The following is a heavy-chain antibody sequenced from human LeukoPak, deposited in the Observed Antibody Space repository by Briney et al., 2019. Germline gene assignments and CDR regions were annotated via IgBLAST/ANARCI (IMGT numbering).Heavy chain of an antibody. CDR2: IWYEGSNK. D-gene: IGHD3-10*01. V-gene: IGHV3-33*04. CDR3: ARGRLWFGELFSYYYYYGMDV. J-gene: IGHJ6*02. CDR1: EVTRRGYG. Sequence: PGPSLTPSCGPSEVTRRGYGMSSVRPAPRKGQERVAVIWYEGSNKYYADSVKGRFTISRDNSKNTLYLQMNSLRAEDTAVYYCARGRLWFGELFSYYYYYGMDVWGQGTTVTVSS.